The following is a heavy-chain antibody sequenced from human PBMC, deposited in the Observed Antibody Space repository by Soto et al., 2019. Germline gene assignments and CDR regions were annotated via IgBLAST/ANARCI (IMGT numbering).Heavy chain of an antibody. V-gene: IGHV3-21*01. Sequence: GGSLRLSCADSGFTFSSNSMNWVRQAPGKGLEWVSSISSTSSYIYYADSVKGRFTISRDNAKNSLYLQMNSLRAEDTAVYYCASPTVTPRYGMDVWGQGTTVTVSS. J-gene: IGHJ6*02. CDR2: ISSTSSYI. D-gene: IGHD4-17*01. CDR1: GFTFSSNS. CDR3: ASPTVTPRYGMDV.